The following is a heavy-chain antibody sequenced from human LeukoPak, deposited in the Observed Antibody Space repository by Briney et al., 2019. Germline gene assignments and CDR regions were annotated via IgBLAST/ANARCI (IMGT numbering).Heavy chain of an antibody. CDR1: GFTFSNYA. CDR2: ISYDGNKK. Sequence: GRSLRLSCAASGFTFSNYAMNWVRQAPGKGLEWVAVISYDGNKKYYADSVKGRFTISRDNSKNTLYLQMNSPRAEDTAVYYCARWKSLKGTFDYWGQGTLVTVSS. V-gene: IGHV3-30*04. J-gene: IGHJ4*02. D-gene: IGHD1-7*01. CDR3: ARWKSLKGTFDY.